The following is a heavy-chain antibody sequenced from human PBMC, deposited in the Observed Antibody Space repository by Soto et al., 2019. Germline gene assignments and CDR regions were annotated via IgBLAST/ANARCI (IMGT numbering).Heavy chain of an antibody. J-gene: IGHJ5*01. CDR3: ARLIGNSWLDS. Sequence: QTLSLSRALSGDTASTNSAACDSIRHSPTKCIEWLVRTYYRSKWYNDYDVSVKGRITITPDTSNNQLSLKLNSVTPDDTAVYYCARLIGNSWLDSWGQGTLVTVSS. CDR1: GDTASTNSAA. CDR2: TYYRSKWYN. D-gene: IGHD2-8*01. V-gene: IGHV6-1*01.